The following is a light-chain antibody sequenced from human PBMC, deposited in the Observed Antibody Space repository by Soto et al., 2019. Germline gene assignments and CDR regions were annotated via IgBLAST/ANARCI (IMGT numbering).Light chain of an antibody. CDR3: QQLNSYPSST. CDR1: QGFNSY. CDR2: AAS. Sequence: QLTQSPSSLSASVGDRVTITCRASQGFNSYLAWYQQKPGKAPKLLIYAASTLQSGVPSRFSGSRSGTDFTLTISSLQPEDFSTYYCQQLNSYPSSTFGGGTKVDIK. J-gene: IGKJ4*01. V-gene: IGKV1-9*01.